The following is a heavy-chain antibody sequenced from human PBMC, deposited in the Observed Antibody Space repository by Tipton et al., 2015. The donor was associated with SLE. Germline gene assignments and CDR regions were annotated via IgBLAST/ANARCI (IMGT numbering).Heavy chain of an antibody. CDR3: ARGDGRDGYKTENGGVDY. CDR1: GGSISSHY. CDR2: IYYSGST. V-gene: IGHV4-59*11. J-gene: IGHJ4*02. Sequence: TLSLTCTVSGGSISSHYWSWIRQPPGKGLEWIGYIYYSGSTNYNPSLKSRVTISVDTSKNQFSLKLSSVTAADTAVYYCARGDGRDGYKTENGGVDYWGQGTLVTVSS. D-gene: IGHD5-24*01.